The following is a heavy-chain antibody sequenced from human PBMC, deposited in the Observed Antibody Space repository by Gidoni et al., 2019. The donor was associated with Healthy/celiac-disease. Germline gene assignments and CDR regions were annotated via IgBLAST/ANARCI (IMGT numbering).Heavy chain of an antibody. Sequence: EVQLVESGGGLVKPGGSLRLSCAASGFTFSNAWMSWVRQAPGKGLEWVGRIKSKTDGGTTDYAAPVKGRFTISRDDSKNTLYLQMNSLKTEDTAVYYCTTGVLRYFDWPVLYYYYGMDVWGQGTTVTVSS. CDR2: IKSKTDGGTT. CDR1: GFTFSNAW. D-gene: IGHD3-9*01. J-gene: IGHJ6*02. CDR3: TTGVLRYFDWPVLYYYYGMDV. V-gene: IGHV3-15*01.